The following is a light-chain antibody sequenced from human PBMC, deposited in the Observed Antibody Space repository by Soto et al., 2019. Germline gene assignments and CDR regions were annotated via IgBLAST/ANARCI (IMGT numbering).Light chain of an antibody. J-gene: IGLJ1*01. Sequence: QSVLTQPPSVSAAPGQKVTISCSGSNSNIGNNYVSWYQQVPGTAPTLLIYDNNKRPSRNPDRFSGSRSGTSATLGISGLQTGDEADYFCSLYSSNGSLIFGPGTKVTVL. CDR3: SLYSSNGSLI. CDR1: NSNIGNNY. CDR2: DNN. V-gene: IGLV1-51*01.